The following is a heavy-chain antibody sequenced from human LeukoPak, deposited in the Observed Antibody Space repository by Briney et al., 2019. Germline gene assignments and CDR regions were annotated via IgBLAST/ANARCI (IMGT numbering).Heavy chain of an antibody. CDR2: IIPIFGTA. Sequence: WASVKVSCKASGGTFSSYAISWVRQAPGQGLEWMGGIIPIFGTANYAQKFQGRVTITADKSTSTAYMELSSLRSEDTAVYYCARDPMVVAAHYFDYWGQGTLVTVSS. V-gene: IGHV1-69*06. CDR1: GGTFSSYA. CDR3: ARDPMVVAAHYFDY. D-gene: IGHD2-15*01. J-gene: IGHJ4*02.